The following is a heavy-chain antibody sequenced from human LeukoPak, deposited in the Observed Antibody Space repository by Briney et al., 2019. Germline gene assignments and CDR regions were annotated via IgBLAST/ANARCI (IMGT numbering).Heavy chain of an antibody. CDR1: GFTFSSYS. D-gene: IGHD2-2*01. CDR2: ISSSSSYI. CDR3: ARYCSSTSCSSYYYCYMDV. Sequence: GSLRLSCAASGFTFSSYSMNWVRQAPGKGLEWVSSISSSSSYIYYADSVKGRFTISRDNAKNSLYLQMNSLRAEDTAVYYCARYCSSTSCSSYYYCYMDVWGKGTTVTVSS. J-gene: IGHJ6*03. V-gene: IGHV3-21*01.